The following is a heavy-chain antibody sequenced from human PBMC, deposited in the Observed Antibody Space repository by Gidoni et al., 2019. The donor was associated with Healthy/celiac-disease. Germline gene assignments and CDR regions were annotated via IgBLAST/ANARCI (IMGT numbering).Heavy chain of an antibody. Sequence: QVQLVLSGAAVKKPGASVKVSCKASGYTFTSYYMHWLRQAPGQGLEWMGIINPSGSSTSYAQKFQGRVTMTRDTSTSTVYMELSRMRAEDTAVYYCARQGAAGFGVVIIRIYYFDYWGQGTLVTVSS. CDR3: ARQGAAGFGVVIIRIYYFDY. CDR2: INPSGSST. D-gene: IGHD3-3*01. V-gene: IGHV1-46*01. CDR1: GYTFTSYY. J-gene: IGHJ4*02.